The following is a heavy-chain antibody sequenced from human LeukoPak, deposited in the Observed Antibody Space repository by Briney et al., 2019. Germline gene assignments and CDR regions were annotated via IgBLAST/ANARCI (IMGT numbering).Heavy chain of an antibody. CDR3: ARRGFDYGDH. V-gene: IGHV3-66*01. CDR2: IYSSDRT. Sequence: GGSLRLSCAASGFTVSSNYMTWVRQTPGKGLEWVAVIYSSDRTYYADSVRGRFTISRDTSKITLCLQMNTLSADDTAVYYCARRGFDYGDHWGQGTLVTVSS. CDR1: GFTVSSNY. J-gene: IGHJ4*02. D-gene: IGHD3-10*01.